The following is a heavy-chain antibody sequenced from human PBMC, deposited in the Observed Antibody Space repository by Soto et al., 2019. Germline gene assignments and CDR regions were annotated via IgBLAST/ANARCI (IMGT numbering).Heavy chain of an antibody. J-gene: IGHJ4*02. CDR3: ARVEERGYSGYDYGTFDY. CDR1: GDSISTYH. D-gene: IGHD5-12*01. Sequence: PSETLSLTCSVSGDSISTYHWSWIRQPPGKGLEWIGYIHYSGKTDYNSSLKSRVTISVDTSKNQFSLNLSSVTAADSAVYYCARVEERGYSGYDYGTFDYWGQGTLVTVSS. CDR2: IHYSGKT. V-gene: IGHV4-59*08.